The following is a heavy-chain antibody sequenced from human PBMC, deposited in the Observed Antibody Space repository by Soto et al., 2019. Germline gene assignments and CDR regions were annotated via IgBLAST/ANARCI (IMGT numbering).Heavy chain of an antibody. J-gene: IGHJ6*02. CDR1: GFTFSSYG. D-gene: IGHD2-2*02. CDR3: AKDHDCSSTSCYTDYYYYGMDV. CDR2: ISYDGSNK. Sequence: QVQLVESGGGVVQPGRSLRLSCAASGFTFSSYGMHWVRQAPGKGLEWVAAISYDGSNKYYADSVKGRFTISRDNSKNRLYLQMNSLRAEDTVVYYCAKDHDCSSTSCYTDYYYYGMDVWGQGTTVTVSS. V-gene: IGHV3-30*18.